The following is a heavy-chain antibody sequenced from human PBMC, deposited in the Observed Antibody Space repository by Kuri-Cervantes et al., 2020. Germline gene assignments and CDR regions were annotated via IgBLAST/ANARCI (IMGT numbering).Heavy chain of an antibody. Sequence: SETLSLTCAVYGGSVSGYYWSWIRQPPGKGLEWIGEINHSGSTDYNPSLKSRVTISVDTSKNQFSLKLSSVNAADTAVYYCASCTTPDAFDTWGQGTMVTVSS. D-gene: IGHD1-26*01. V-gene: IGHV4-34*01. CDR2: INHSGST. CDR1: GGSVSGYY. J-gene: IGHJ3*02. CDR3: ASCTTPDAFDT.